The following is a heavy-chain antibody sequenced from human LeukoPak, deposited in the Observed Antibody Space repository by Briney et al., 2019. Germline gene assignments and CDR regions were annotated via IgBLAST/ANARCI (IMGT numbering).Heavy chain of an antibody. CDR2: IYYGGST. CDR3: AGANYDSSGVH. J-gene: IGHJ4*02. D-gene: IGHD3-22*01. V-gene: IGHV4-59*01. CDR1: GGSISSYY. Sequence: SETLSLTCTVSGGSISSYYWNWLRQPPGKGLEWIGYIYYGGSTNYNPSLKSRVTISVDTSKNQFSLKLSSVTAADTAVYYCAGANYDSSGVHWGQGTLVTVSS.